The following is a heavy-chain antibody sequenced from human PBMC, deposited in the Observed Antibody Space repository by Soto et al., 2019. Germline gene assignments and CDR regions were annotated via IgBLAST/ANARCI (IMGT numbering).Heavy chain of an antibody. J-gene: IGHJ3*02. D-gene: IGHD6-6*01. V-gene: IGHV1-46*01. CDR1: GYTFTSYY. Sequence: GASVKVSCKASGYTFTSYYMHWVRQAPGQGLEWMGIINPSGGSTSYAQKFQGRVTMTRDTSTSTVYMELSSLRSEDTAVYYCATSIAARRTRGAFDIWGQGTMVTVSS. CDR3: ATSIAARRTRGAFDI. CDR2: INPSGGST.